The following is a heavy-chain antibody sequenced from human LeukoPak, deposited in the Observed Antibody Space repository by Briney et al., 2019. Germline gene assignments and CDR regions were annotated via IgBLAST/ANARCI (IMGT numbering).Heavy chain of an antibody. J-gene: IGHJ4*02. CDR2: INPKTGGT. CDR3: ARGPPNYYGSGSSLDY. D-gene: IGHD3-10*01. V-gene: IGHV1-2*02. Sequence: ASVKVSCKASGYTFTDYRLHWVRQAPGQGLEWMGWINPKTGGTNYAQKFQGRVTLTRDTSISTAYMEVSSLTSDDTAVYYCARGPPNYYGSGSSLDYWGQGTLVTVSS. CDR1: GYTFTDYR.